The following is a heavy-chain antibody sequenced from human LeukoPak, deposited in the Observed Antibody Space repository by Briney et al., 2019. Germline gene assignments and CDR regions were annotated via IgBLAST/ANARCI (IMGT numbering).Heavy chain of an antibody. CDR3: AKESSTWRQADTLFDY. CDR2: LNSDGSRT. V-gene: IGHV3-74*01. D-gene: IGHD6-13*01. J-gene: IGHJ4*02. CDR1: GFTFSSSW. Sequence: AGSLRLSCAASGFTFSSSWMHWVRQAPGEGLVWVSRLNSDGSRTNYAESVKGRFIISRDNAKNTLYLQMNSLRIEDTAVYYCAKESSTWRQADTLFDYWGQGILVTVSS.